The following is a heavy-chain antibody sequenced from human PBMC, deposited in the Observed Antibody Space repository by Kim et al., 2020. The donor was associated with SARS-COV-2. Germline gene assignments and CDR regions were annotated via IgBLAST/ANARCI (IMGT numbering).Heavy chain of an antibody. J-gene: IGHJ4*02. Sequence: GGSLRLSCAASGFTFSSYAMSWVRQAPGKGLEWVSAISGSGGSTYYADSVKGRFTISRDNSKNTLYLQMNSLRAEDTAIYYCAKEGSGSYYSPLDYWGQGTLVTVSS. CDR3: AKEGSGSYYSPLDY. CDR1: GFTFSSYA. V-gene: IGHV3-23*01. CDR2: ISGSGGST. D-gene: IGHD3-10*01.